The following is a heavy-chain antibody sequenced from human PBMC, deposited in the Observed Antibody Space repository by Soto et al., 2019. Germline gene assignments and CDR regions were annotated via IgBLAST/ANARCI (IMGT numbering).Heavy chain of an antibody. D-gene: IGHD3-22*01. CDR1: GYXFSGYL. CDR3: ARQIYDSDTGPNFQYYFDS. V-gene: IGHV5-10-1*01. CDR2: IDPSDSQT. J-gene: IGHJ4*02. Sequence: GXLNISLKGSGYXFSGYLLTWVRHKPGKGSELTGPIDPSDSQTYYSPSFRGHVTISVTKSITTVFMQGSSLRASDTAMYYCARQIYDSDTGPNFQYYFDSWGRGTPGTVSS.